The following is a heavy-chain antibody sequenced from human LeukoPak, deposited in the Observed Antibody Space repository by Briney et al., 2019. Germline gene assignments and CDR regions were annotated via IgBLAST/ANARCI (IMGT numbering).Heavy chain of an antibody. Sequence: SETLSLTCTVSGGSISSYYWSWIRQPPGKGLEWIGYIYYSGSTNYNPSLKSRVTISVDTSKNQFSLKLSSVTAADTAVYYCARDPGRYLPRPHDYWGQGTLVTVSS. CDR3: ARDPGRYLPRPHDY. CDR2: IYYSGST. CDR1: GGSISSYY. D-gene: IGHD2-2*02. V-gene: IGHV4-59*01. J-gene: IGHJ4*02.